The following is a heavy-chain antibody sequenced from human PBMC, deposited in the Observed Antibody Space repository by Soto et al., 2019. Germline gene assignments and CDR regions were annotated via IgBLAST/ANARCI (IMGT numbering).Heavy chain of an antibody. CDR2: INHSGST. CDR1: GGSFSGYY. D-gene: IGHD2-2*01. Sequence: SETLSLTCAVYGGSFSGYYWSWIRQPPGKGLEWIGEINHSGSTNYNPSLKSRVTISVDTSKNQFSLKLSSVTAADTAVYYCARGHPPRQYQLPRDSDDAFDIWGQGTMVTVSS. J-gene: IGHJ3*02. CDR3: ARGHPPRQYQLPRDSDDAFDI. V-gene: IGHV4-34*01.